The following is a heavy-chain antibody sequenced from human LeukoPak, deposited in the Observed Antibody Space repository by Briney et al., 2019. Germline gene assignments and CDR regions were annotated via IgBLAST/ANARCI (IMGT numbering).Heavy chain of an antibody. V-gene: IGHV1-18*01. D-gene: IGHD3-22*01. CDR1: GYRFITYG. CDR2: ISAYNRST. CDR3: ARPYDSSGYYNYYFDN. Sequence: ASGKVSCKASGYRFITYGISWVRQAPGQGLGWMGWISAYNRSTDYEQNLQGRVTMTTDTSTSTAYMEMRSLRSDDTAVYYCARPYDSSGYYNYYFDNWGQGTLVSVSS. J-gene: IGHJ4*02.